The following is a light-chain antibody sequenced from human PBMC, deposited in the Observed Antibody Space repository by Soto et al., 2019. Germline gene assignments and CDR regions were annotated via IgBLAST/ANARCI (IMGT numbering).Light chain of an antibody. V-gene: IGKV1-39*01. CDR1: QRISTY. CDR3: QQSYSIPWT. J-gene: IGKJ1*01. CDR2: TAS. Sequence: DIQMTQSPSSLSASVGYIVTISCRASQRISTYLNWYQQKPGKAPKFMIYTASSLQSGVPSRFSGSRSGTDCTLTISSLQPEDFATYFCQQSYSIPWTFGQGTKVDIK.